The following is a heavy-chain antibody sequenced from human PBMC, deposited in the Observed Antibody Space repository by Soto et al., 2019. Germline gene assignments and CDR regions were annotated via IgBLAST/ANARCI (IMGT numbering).Heavy chain of an antibody. D-gene: IGHD6-13*01. V-gene: IGHV1-8*01. CDR2: MKPSTGDS. J-gene: IGHJ4*02. Sequence: ASVKVSCKASGYTFSSNDIDWVRQASGQGLEWMGWMKPSTGDSGYAQDFQGRITLTRDTATGTAYMELSSLRPEDTAVYCCARGGPAAGFDLWGQGTLVTVSS. CDR1: GYTFSSND. CDR3: ARGGPAAGFDL.